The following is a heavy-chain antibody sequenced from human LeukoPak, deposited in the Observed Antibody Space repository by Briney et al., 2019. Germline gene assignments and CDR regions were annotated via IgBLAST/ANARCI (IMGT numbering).Heavy chain of an antibody. CDR1: GYTFTTYG. CDR2: VSPYNANT. J-gene: IGHJ4*02. CDR3: ARDVGYYDSSGYYRPYYFDY. Sequence: ASVKVSCKASGYTFTTYGLSWVRQAPGQGLEWMGWVSPYNANTNYAQKLQGRVTMTTDTSTSTAYMELRSLRSDDTAVYYCARDVGYYDSSGYYRPYYFDYWGQGTLITVSS. V-gene: IGHV1-18*01. D-gene: IGHD3-22*01.